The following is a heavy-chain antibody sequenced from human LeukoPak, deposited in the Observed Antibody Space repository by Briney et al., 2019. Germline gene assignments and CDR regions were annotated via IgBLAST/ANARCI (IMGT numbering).Heavy chain of an antibody. Sequence: GASVKVSCQVSGFTLDELSMHWVRQAPGKGLEWMGGFDPEERETKYAEMFQGRVSMTEDSSTDVAYLELSSLRLEDTAVYYCAGDRGGNSFDYWGQGTLVTVSS. V-gene: IGHV1-24*01. CDR2: FDPEERET. CDR3: AGDRGGNSFDY. J-gene: IGHJ4*02. CDR1: GFTLDELS. D-gene: IGHD2-15*01.